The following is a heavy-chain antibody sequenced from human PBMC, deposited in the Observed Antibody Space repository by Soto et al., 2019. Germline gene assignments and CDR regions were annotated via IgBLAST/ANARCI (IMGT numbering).Heavy chain of an antibody. CDR1: GFTFSSYD. CDR3: ARGPSSLTRFDY. Sequence: GGALRLSCAASGFTFSSYDMHWVRRAPGKGLEWVAVISYDGSNKYYADSVKGRFTISRDNSKNMLYLQMNSLRAEDTAVYYCARGPSSLTRFDYRGQGTLVTVSS. J-gene: IGHJ4*02. D-gene: IGHD2-2*01. CDR2: ISYDGSNK. V-gene: IGHV3-30-3*01.